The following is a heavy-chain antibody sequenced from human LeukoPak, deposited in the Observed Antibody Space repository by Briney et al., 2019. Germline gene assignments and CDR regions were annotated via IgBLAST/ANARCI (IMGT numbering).Heavy chain of an antibody. CDR3: ARDGRAIMIVVVTERAFDI. V-gene: IGHV1-18*01. J-gene: IGHJ3*02. D-gene: IGHD3-22*01. Sequence: ASVKESCKASGYTFTSYGISWLRQAPGQGLDWMGWISAYNGNTNYAQKLQGRVTMTTDTSTSTAYMVLRSLRSDDTAVYYCARDGRAIMIVVVTERAFDIWGQGTMVTVSS. CDR2: ISAYNGNT. CDR1: GYTFTSYG.